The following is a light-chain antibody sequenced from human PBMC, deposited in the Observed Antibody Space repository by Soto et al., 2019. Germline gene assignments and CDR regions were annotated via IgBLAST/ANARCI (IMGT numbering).Light chain of an antibody. V-gene: IGKV4-1*01. J-gene: IGKJ2*01. Sequence: DIVMTQSPDSLAVSLVERATINCKSSQSVLYSSINKNYLAWYQQKPGQPPKLPIYWASTRESGVPDRFIGSGSGTDFTLTISSLQAEDVAVYYCQQYYNTSYTFGQGTKLEIK. CDR1: QSVLYSSINKNY. CDR3: QQYYNTSYT. CDR2: WAS.